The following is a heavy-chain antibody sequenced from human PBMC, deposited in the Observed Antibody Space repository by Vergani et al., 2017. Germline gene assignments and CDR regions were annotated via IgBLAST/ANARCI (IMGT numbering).Heavy chain of an antibody. CDR1: GGSISSSSYY. V-gene: IGHV4-39*01. Sequence: QLQLQESGPGLVKPSETLSLTCTVSGGSISSSSYYWGWIRQPPGKGLEWIGSIYYSGSTYYNPSLKSRVTISVDTSKNQFSLKLSSVTAADRAVYYCARSNVEYSSSSAFDYWGQGTLVTVSS. CDR3: ARSNVEYSSSSAFDY. J-gene: IGHJ4*02. D-gene: IGHD6-6*01. CDR2: IYYSGST.